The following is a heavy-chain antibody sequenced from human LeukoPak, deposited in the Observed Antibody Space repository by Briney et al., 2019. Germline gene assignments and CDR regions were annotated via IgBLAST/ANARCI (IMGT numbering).Heavy chain of an antibody. CDR3: ARDWEYCSSWYVSGFDP. V-gene: IGHV1-69*05. CDR2: IIPIFGTA. D-gene: IGHD6-13*01. J-gene: IGHJ5*02. Sequence: GSSVKVSCKASGGTFSSYAISWVRQAPGQGLEWMGRIIPIFGTANYAQKFQGRVTITTDESTSTAYMELSSLRSEDTAVYYCARDWEYCSSWYVSGFDPWGQGTLVTVSS. CDR1: GGTFSSYA.